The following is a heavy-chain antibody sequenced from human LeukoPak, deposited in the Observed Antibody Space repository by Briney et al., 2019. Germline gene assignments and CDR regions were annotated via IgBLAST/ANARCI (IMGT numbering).Heavy chain of an antibody. Sequence: GASVKVSCKASGYTFTSYGISWVRQAPGQGLEWMGWINPNSGGTNYAQKFQGRVTMTRDTSISTAYMELSRLRSDDTAVYYCARVGDYGDYSLSYWGQGTLVTVSS. V-gene: IGHV1-2*02. CDR3: ARVGDYGDYSLSY. J-gene: IGHJ4*02. CDR2: INPNSGGT. D-gene: IGHD4-17*01. CDR1: GYTFTSYG.